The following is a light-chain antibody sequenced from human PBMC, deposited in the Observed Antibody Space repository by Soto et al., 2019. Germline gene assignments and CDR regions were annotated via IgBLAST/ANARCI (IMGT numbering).Light chain of an antibody. CDR1: SSDVGAYKF. CDR3: SSYTTSAPYV. Sequence: QSALTQPASVSGSPGQSITIFCSGTSSDVGAYKFVSWYRHHPGKAPQVMIYEVSNRPSGVSNRFSGSKSGNTASLTISGLQAEDEADYYCSSYTTSAPYVFGSGTKVTVL. V-gene: IGLV2-14*01. J-gene: IGLJ1*01. CDR2: EVS.